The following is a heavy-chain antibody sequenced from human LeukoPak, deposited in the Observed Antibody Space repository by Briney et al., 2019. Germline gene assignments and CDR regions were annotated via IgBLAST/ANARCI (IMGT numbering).Heavy chain of an antibody. V-gene: IGHV4-39*01. Sequence: SETLSLTCTVSGGSISTSSYCWGWIRQPPGKGLDWIANIYYSGSTHYNPSLNSRITISVDTSNNQFSLRLSSVTAADTAVYFCARRGGTLAGNYFDSWGRGTLVTVSS. CDR3: ARRGGTLAGNYFDS. J-gene: IGHJ4*02. D-gene: IGHD6-19*01. CDR2: IYYSGST. CDR1: GGSISTSSYC.